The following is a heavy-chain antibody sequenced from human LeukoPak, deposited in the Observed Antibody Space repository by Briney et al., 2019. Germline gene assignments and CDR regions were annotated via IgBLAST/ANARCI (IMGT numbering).Heavy chain of an antibody. CDR1: GYTFTSYD. J-gene: IGHJ4*02. CDR2: INPSGGST. V-gene: IGHV1-46*01. CDR3: ARAPLAQYGSGSLDY. Sequence: GASVKVSCKASGYTFTSYDINWVRQATGQGLEWMGIINPSGGSTSYAQKFQGRVTMTRDTSTRTVYMELSSLRSEDTAVYYCARAPLAQYGSGSLDYWGQGTLVTVSS. D-gene: IGHD3-10*01.